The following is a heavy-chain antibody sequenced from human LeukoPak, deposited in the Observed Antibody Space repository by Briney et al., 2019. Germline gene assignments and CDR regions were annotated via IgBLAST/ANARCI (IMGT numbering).Heavy chain of an antibody. CDR1: GFTFSSYW. CDR2: IKQDGSEK. J-gene: IGHJ5*02. V-gene: IGHV3-7*01. Sequence: PGGSLRLSCAASGFTFSSYWMSWVRQAPGKGLEWVANIKQDGSEKYYVDSVKGRFTISRDNAKNSLYLQMNSLRAEDTAVYYCARRPVLRYFDWLLHKGGFDPWGQGTLVTVSS. CDR3: ARRPVLRYFDWLLHKGGFDP. D-gene: IGHD3-9*01.